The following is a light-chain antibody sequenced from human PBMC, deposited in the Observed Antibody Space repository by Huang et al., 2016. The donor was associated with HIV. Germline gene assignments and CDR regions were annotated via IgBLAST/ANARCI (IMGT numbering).Light chain of an antibody. CDR2: GAF. J-gene: IGKJ1*01. V-gene: IGKV3-15*01. Sequence: EIVMTQSPATLSVSPGERATLSCRASQRVSTNLVWYHQKPGQAPRLLIYGAFIRATGIPARFSGSGSGTEFTLTISSLQSEDFAVYYCQQYNNWPPWTFGQGTKVEIK. CDR3: QQYNNWPPWT. CDR1: QRVSTN.